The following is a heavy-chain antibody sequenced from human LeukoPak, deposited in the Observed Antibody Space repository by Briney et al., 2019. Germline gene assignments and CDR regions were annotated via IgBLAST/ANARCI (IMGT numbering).Heavy chain of an antibody. J-gene: IGHJ4*02. CDR3: AKDIGPVITMVRGFDY. Sequence: GGSLRLSCAASRFTFSSYGMHWVRQAPGKGLEWVAYIQYDGSNEQYADSVKGRFTISRDNAKNSLYLQMNSLRAEDTALYYCAKDIGPVITMVRGFDYWGQGTLVTVSS. CDR2: IQYDGSNE. V-gene: IGHV3-30*02. CDR1: RFTFSSYG. D-gene: IGHD3-10*01.